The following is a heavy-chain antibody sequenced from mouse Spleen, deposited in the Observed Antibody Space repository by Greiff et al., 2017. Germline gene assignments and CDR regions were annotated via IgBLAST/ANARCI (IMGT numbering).Heavy chain of an antibody. J-gene: IGHJ2*01. CDR3: ARRSTGLYYFDY. V-gene: IGHV5-12-1*01. CDR1: GFALSSYD. D-gene: IGHD3-3*01. CDR2: ISSGGGST. Sequence: DVMLVESGGGLVKPGGSLKLSCAASGFALSSYDMSWVRQTPEKRLEWVAYISSGGGSTYYPDTVKGRFTISRDNAKNTLYLQMSSLKSEDTAMYYCARRSTGLYYFDYWGQGTTLTVSS.